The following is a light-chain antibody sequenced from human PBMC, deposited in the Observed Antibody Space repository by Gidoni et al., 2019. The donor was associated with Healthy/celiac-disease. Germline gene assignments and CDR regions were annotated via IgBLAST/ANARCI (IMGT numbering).Light chain of an antibody. CDR2: WAS. CDR1: QSVLYRSNNKNY. V-gene: IGKV4-1*01. J-gene: IGKJ1*01. Sequence: DIVMTHSPDSLAVSLGERATINCKSSQSVLYRSNNKNYLAWYQQKPGQPPKLLIYWASTRESGVPDRFSGSGSGTDFTLTISSLQAEDVAVYYCQQYYSTPWTFGQGTKVEIK. CDR3: QQYYSTPWT.